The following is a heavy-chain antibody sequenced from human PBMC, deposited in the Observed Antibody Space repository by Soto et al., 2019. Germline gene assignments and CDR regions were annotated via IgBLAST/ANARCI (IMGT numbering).Heavy chain of an antibody. CDR3: ARDVAVAGNYYYYYYMDV. CDR1: GYTFTSYG. V-gene: IGHV1-18*01. D-gene: IGHD6-19*01. Sequence: ASVKVSCTASGYTFTSYGISWVRQAPGQGLEWMGWISAYNGNTNYAQKLQGRVTMTTDTSTSTAYMELRSLRSDDTAVYYCARDVAVAGNYYYYYYMDVWGKGTTVTVSS. J-gene: IGHJ6*03. CDR2: ISAYNGNT.